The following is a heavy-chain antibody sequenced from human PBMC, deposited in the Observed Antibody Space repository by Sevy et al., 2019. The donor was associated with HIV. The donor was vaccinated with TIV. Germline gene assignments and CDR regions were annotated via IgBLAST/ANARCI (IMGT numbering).Heavy chain of an antibody. Sequence: SETLSLTCTVSGGSISSNNYYWTWLRQLPGKGLEWIGYIYYSWRTYYNPSLKSRVTISVDTSKNQFLLNMRSLTAADTAVYYCARDHGYSNGWFPYYYYYGMDVWGQGTTVTVSS. CDR1: GGSISSNNYY. V-gene: IGHV4-31*03. CDR3: ARDHGYSNGWFPYYYYYGMDV. D-gene: IGHD6-19*01. CDR2: IYYSWRT. J-gene: IGHJ6*02.